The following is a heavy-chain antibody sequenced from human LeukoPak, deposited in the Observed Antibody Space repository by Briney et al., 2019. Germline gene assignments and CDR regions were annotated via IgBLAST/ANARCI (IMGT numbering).Heavy chain of an antibody. CDR2: VSESGGST. CDR1: GFTFSSYA. Sequence: PGGSLRLSCAASGFTFSSYAMSWVRQAPGKGLEWVSSVSESGGSTYYADSVKGRFTISRDNSKNTLYLQVNSLRAEDTAVYYCANDGPYCGGDCYFGDAFDIWDQGTMVTVSS. CDR3: ANDGPYCGGDCYFGDAFDI. V-gene: IGHV3-23*01. D-gene: IGHD2-21*02. J-gene: IGHJ3*02.